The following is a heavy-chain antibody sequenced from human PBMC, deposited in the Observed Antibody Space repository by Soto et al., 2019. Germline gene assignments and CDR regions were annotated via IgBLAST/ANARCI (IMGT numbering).Heavy chain of an antibody. V-gene: IGHV4-39*01. CDR3: ARRRVYFDY. J-gene: IGHJ4*02. CDR2: VFSSGST. CDR1: GGSINSNTYY. Sequence: LSLTCTVSGGSINSNTYYWGWIRQPPGKGLEWIGSVFSSGSTYYNPSLKSRVTISMDTSKNQFSLRLSSVTAADTAIYYCARRRVYFDYWGQGTRVTVSS.